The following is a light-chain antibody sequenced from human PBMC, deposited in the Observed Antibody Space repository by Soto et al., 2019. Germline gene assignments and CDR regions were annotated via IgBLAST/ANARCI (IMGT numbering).Light chain of an antibody. CDR2: GNS. V-gene: IGLV1-40*01. Sequence: QSVLTQPPSVSGAPGQRVTVSCTGSNSNIGAGYDVHWYQQLPGTAPKLLIYGNSNRPSGVPDRFSGSKSVTSASLAITGLQAEDEADYYCQSYDSSLSGSVXGTGTNVTVL. CDR3: QSYDSSLSGSV. J-gene: IGLJ1*01. CDR1: NSNIGAGYD.